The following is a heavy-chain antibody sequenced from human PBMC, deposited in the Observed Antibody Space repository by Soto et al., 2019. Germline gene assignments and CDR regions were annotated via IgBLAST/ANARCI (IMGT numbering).Heavy chain of an antibody. Sequence: SETLSLTCTVSDGSISGYYWSWIRQPPGKGLEWVGYIFDSGITGYNPSLRSRVTMSVDTSKNQFSLKLSSVTDADTAVYYCARAGWSNSWYFDYWGQGSLVTVSS. V-gene: IGHV4-59*01. D-gene: IGHD6-13*01. CDR3: ARAGWSNSWYFDY. CDR1: DGSISGYY. CDR2: IFDSGIT. J-gene: IGHJ4*02.